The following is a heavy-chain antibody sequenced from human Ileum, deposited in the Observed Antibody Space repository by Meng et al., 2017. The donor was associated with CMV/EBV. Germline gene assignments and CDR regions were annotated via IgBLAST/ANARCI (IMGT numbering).Heavy chain of an antibody. D-gene: IGHD6-13*01. CDR1: GFTFSTYG. CDR3: ARGYSSSWYFDYFDY. CDR2: ISHDGSNK. V-gene: IGHV3-30*03. Sequence: GESLKISCAASGFTFSTYGIHWVRQAPGKGLEWVAVISHDGSNKYYGDSVKGRFTISRDNSKNTLYLQMNSLRAEDTAVYYCARGYSSSWYFDYFDYWGQGTLVTVSS. J-gene: IGHJ4*02.